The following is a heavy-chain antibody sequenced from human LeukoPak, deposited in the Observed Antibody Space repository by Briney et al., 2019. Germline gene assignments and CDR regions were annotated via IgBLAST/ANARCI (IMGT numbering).Heavy chain of an antibody. CDR2: INDGGST. V-gene: IGHV4-34*01. J-gene: IGHJ5*02. D-gene: IGHD3-10*01. CDR3: ARSRVSYGSGSYGNWFDP. CDR1: GGSFSGYY. Sequence: SETLSLTCAVSGGSFSGYYWSWIRQPPGKGLEWIGEINDGGSTNYNPSLKSRVTISADTSKNQFSLKLASVTAADTAVYYCARSRVSYGSGSYGNWFDPWGQGSLVTVSS.